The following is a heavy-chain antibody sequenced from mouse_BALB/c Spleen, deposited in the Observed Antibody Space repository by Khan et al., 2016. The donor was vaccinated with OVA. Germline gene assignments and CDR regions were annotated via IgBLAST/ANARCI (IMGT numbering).Heavy chain of an antibody. V-gene: IGHV1S81*02. CDR2: INPSSGGT. CDR3: TRSGYGSFAY. Sequence: QVQLKQSGAELVKPGASVRLSCKASGYTFTSYYLYWVKQRPGQGLEWIGDINPSSGGTNFNEKFKSKATLTVDKSSSTAYIQLNSLTSEYSAVYYCTRSGYGSFAYWGQGTLVTVSA. J-gene: IGHJ3*01. D-gene: IGHD2-2*01. CDR1: GYTFTSYY.